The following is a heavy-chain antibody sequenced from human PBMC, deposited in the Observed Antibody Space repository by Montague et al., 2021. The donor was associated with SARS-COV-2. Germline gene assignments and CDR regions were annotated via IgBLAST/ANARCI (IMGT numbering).Heavy chain of an antibody. V-gene: IGHV3-30-3*01. CDR2: ISYDGSNK. Sequence: STSISWVASGFTFSSYAMHWVRQAPGKGLEWVAVISYDGSNKYYADSVKGRFTISRDNSKNTLYLQMNSLRAEDTAVYYCARAPFYYDILTGYIYPAYYYYGMDVWGQGTTVTVSS. CDR1: GFTFSSYA. CDR3: ARAPFYYDILTGYIYPAYYYYGMDV. D-gene: IGHD3-9*01. J-gene: IGHJ6*02.